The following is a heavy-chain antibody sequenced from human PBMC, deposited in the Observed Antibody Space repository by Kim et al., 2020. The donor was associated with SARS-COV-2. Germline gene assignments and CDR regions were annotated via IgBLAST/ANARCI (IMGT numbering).Heavy chain of an antibody. Sequence: SETLSLTCTVSGGSISSSSYYWGWIRQPPGKGLEWIGSIYYSGSTYYNPSLKSRVTISVDTSKNQFSLKLSSVTAADTAVYYCARRRWELPNDYWGQGTLVTVSS. CDR2: IYYSGST. CDR3: ARRRWELPNDY. D-gene: IGHD1-26*01. CDR1: GGSISSSSYY. V-gene: IGHV4-39*01. J-gene: IGHJ4*02.